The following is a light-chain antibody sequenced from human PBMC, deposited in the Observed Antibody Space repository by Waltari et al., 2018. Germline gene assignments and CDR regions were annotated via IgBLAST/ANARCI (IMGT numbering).Light chain of an antibody. J-gene: IGLJ1*01. V-gene: IGLV2-14*01. CDR1: DSDVGAYDF. CDR3: SSYTTSSAPGV. Sequence: QSALTQPASVSGSPGQSITISCSGTDSDVGAYDFVSWYQQHPGKAPHPIIYEVSNRPSGISNRFSASKSGNTASLTISGLQAEDEADYSCSSYTTSSAPGVFGTGTRVTVL. CDR2: EVS.